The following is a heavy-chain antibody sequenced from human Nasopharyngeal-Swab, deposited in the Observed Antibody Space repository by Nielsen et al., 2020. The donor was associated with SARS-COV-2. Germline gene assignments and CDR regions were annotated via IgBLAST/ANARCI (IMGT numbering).Heavy chain of an antibody. CDR1: GFTFSSYG. D-gene: IGHD1-26*01. CDR2: ISYDGSNK. CDR3: AKDFSGSYGGMDV. V-gene: IGHV3-30*18. Sequence: GESLKISCAASGFTFSSYGMHWVRQAPGKGLEWVAVISYDGSNKYHADSVKGRFTISRDNSKNTLYLQMNSLRAEDTAVYYCAKDFSGSYGGMDVWGQGTTVTVSS. J-gene: IGHJ6*02.